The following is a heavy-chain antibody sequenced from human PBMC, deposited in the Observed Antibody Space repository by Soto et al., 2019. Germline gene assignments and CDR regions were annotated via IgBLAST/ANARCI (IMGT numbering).Heavy chain of an antibody. J-gene: IGHJ5*02. CDR1: GFTFSSYG. D-gene: IGHD2-15*01. Sequence: GGSLRLSCAASGFTFSSYGMHWVRQAPGKWLEWVAVIWYDGSNKYYADSVKGRFTISRDNSKNTLYLQMNSLRAEDTAVYYCARDSRYCSGGSCNNWFDPWGQGXLVTVYS. CDR2: IWYDGSNK. CDR3: ARDSRYCSGGSCNNWFDP. V-gene: IGHV3-33*01.